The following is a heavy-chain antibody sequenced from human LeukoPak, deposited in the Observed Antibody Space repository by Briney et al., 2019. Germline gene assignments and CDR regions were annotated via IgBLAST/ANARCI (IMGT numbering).Heavy chain of an antibody. CDR2: ISSTGTTR. Sequence: GGSLRLSCAASGFSFSYYEMNWVRQVPGKGLEWVSYISSTGTTRKYADSVKGRFTISRDNAENTLYLQMNSLSAEDTAIYYCARESSGGGTDYWGQGTLVTVSS. CDR1: GFSFSYYE. J-gene: IGHJ4*02. CDR3: ARESSGGGTDY. D-gene: IGHD3-10*01. V-gene: IGHV3-48*03.